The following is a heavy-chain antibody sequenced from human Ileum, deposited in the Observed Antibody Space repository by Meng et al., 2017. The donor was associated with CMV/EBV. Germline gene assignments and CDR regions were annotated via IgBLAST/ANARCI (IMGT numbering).Heavy chain of an antibody. D-gene: IGHD2-15*01. CDR3: VRQVVAASFDY. CDR1: GGSITSGNYY. J-gene: IGHJ4*02. CDR2: IYYSGSP. Sequence: VPLQESGPGLVKPSQLLSLTCTVSGGSITSGNYYWSWIRQPPGRGLEWIGYIYYSGSPYYKPSLKSRVTISLDTSKNQFSLNLRSVTATDSAVYYCVRQVVAASFDYWGQGALVTVSS. V-gene: IGHV4-30-4*08.